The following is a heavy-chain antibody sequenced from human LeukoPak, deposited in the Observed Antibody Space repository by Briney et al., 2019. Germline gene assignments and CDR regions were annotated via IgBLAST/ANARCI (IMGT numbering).Heavy chain of an antibody. CDR1: GFTFSSYA. D-gene: IGHD3-22*01. CDR2: IPYDGSNK. CDR3: AKPLRGYYDSSGYPRQDAFDI. V-gene: IGHV3-30-3*02. Sequence: GGSLRLSCAASGFTFSSYAMHWVRQAPGKGLEWVAVIPYDGSNKYYADSVKGRFTISRDNSKNTLYLQMNSLGAEDTAVYYCAKPLRGYYDSSGYPRQDAFDIWGQGTMVTVSS. J-gene: IGHJ3*02.